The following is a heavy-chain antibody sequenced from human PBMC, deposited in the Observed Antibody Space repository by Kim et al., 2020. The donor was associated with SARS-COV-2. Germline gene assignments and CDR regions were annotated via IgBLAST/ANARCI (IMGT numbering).Heavy chain of an antibody. D-gene: IGHD5-12*01. CDR1: GYSISSGYY. Sequence: SETLSLTCTVSGYSISSGYYWGWIRQPPGKGLEWIGSIYHSGSTYYNPSLKSRVTISVDTSKNQFSLKLSSVTAADTAVYYCARWWLRSLAEEPFDPWG. CDR3: ARWWLRSLAEEPFDP. J-gene: IGHJ5*02. CDR2: IYHSGST. V-gene: IGHV4-38-2*02.